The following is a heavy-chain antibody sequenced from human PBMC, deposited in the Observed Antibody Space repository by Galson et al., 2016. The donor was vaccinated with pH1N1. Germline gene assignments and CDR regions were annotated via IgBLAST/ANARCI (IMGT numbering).Heavy chain of an antibody. J-gene: IGHJ4*02. CDR1: DYLISNCCF. D-gene: IGHD7-27*01. CDR3: VRDNWGSLDY. Sequence: SETLSLTCDVSDYLISNCCFWGWIRQPPGKGLEWLGAIHHTGVTYYNPSLKSRITMSVDTSKSQASLQMTSLTAADTAIYYCVRDNWGSLDYWGQGILVTVSS. CDR2: IHHTGVT. V-gene: IGHV4-38-2*02.